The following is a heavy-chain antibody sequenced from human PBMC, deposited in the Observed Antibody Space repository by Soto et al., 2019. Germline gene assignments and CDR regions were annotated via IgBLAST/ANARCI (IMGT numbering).Heavy chain of an antibody. J-gene: IGHJ6*02. CDR2: LYWDVDM. CDR1: GLSLRTTGVG. CDR3: VQTQCGGDCLEIYSSHAYYGLEV. V-gene: IGHV2-5*02. D-gene: IGHD2-21*02. Sequence: QITWKEYGPTLVKPTQTLTLTCTVSGLSLRTTGVGVGWVRQPPGTALEWLALLYWDVDMRYRPSLKSRPTITKNILEKQVVPTMTNMDTVDTATYYCVQTQCGGDCLEIYSSHAYYGLEVWGQGTTVTVSS.